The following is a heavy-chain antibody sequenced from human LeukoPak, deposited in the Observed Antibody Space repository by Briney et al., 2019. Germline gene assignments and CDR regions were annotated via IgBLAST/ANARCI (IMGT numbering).Heavy chain of an antibody. CDR1: GYTFTRYY. Sequence: SVKVSCKASGYTFTRYYMHWVRQAPGQGLEWMGIINPSDGVIDYAQKFQDRVTMTRDTSTSTVYMELSSLRSEDTAVYYCARRGSGSYVLDYWGQGTLVTVSS. V-gene: IGHV1-46*01. CDR2: INPSDGVI. J-gene: IGHJ4*02. D-gene: IGHD3-10*01. CDR3: ARRGSGSYVLDY.